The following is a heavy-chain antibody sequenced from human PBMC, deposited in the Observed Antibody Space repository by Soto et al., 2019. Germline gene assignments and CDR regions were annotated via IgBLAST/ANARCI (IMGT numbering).Heavy chain of an antibody. CDR3: AREGLWFGELSDYYYYYMDV. Sequence: ASVKVSCKASGYTFTSYAMHWVRQAPGQRLEWMGWINAGNGNTKYSQKFQGRVTITRDTSASTAYMELSSLRSEDTAVYYCAREGLWFGELSDYYYYYMDVWGKGTTVTVSS. D-gene: IGHD3-10*01. CDR1: GYTFTSYA. J-gene: IGHJ6*03. CDR2: INAGNGNT. V-gene: IGHV1-3*01.